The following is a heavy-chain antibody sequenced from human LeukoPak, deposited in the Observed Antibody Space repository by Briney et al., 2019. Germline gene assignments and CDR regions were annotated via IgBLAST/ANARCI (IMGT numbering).Heavy chain of an antibody. CDR3: ARNFWSGFYSSFYMDV. J-gene: IGHJ6*03. V-gene: IGHV3-53*01. Sequence: GGSLRLSCAASAFTVSSNYMSWVRQAPGKGLEWVSVIYSGGNTYYADSVKGRFTISRDNSKNTLYLQMNSLRAEDTAVYYCARNFWSGFYSSFYMDVWGKGTMVTVSS. D-gene: IGHD3-3*01. CDR1: AFTVSSNY. CDR2: IYSGGNT.